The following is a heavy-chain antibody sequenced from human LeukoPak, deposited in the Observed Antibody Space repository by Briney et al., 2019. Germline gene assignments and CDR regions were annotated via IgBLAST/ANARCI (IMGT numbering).Heavy chain of an antibody. D-gene: IGHD6-19*01. V-gene: IGHV1-69*04. CDR1: GGTFSSYA. CDR2: IIPILGIA. CDR3: AKSGYSSGWYNYHYGMDV. J-gene: IGHJ6*02. Sequence: SVKVSCKASGGTFSSYAISWVRQAPGQGLEWMGRIIPILGIANYAQKFQGRVTMTRNTSISTAYMELSSLRSEDTAVYYCAKSGYSSGWYNYHYGMDVWGQGTTVTVSS.